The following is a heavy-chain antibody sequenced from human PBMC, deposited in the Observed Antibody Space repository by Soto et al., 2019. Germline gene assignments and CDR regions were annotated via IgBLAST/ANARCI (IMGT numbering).Heavy chain of an antibody. CDR3: ARETLSFGSALDV. D-gene: IGHD3-3*01. Sequence: GGSLRLSCAASGFRFDDYNIHWVRQAPGKGLEWVSLITWNGGNTYYADSVKGRFTISRDGTTESVSLQMTSLKREDTGLYYCARETLSFGSALDVWGEGTMVTVSS. CDR1: GFRFDDYN. CDR2: ITWNGGNT. V-gene: IGHV3-43*01. J-gene: IGHJ6*04.